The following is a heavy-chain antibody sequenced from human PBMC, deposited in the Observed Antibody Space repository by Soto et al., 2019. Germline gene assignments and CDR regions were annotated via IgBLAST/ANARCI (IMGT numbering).Heavy chain of an antibody. CDR2: MNPNSGNT. J-gene: IGHJ6*02. V-gene: IGHV1-8*01. D-gene: IGHD3-3*01. CDR3: ARKSSLGIFGVVTHYYGMDV. Sequence: QVQLVQSGAEVKKPGASVKVSCKASGYTFTSYDINWVRQATGQGLEWMGWMNPNSGNTGYAQKCQGRVTMTRNTSISTAYMELSSLRSEDTAVYYCARKSSLGIFGVVTHYYGMDVWGQGTTVTVSS. CDR1: GYTFTSYD.